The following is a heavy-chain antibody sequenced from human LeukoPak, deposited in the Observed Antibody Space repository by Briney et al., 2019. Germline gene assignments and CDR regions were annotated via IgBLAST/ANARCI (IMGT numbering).Heavy chain of an antibody. J-gene: IGHJ1*01. CDR1: GGSISSGGYY. V-gene: IGHV4-31*03. Sequence: SETLSLTCTVSGGSISSGGYYWSWIRQRPGQGLEWIGYIYYSGSAYYNPSLESRVTISVDTSKNQFSLRLSSVTAADTAVYYCASGKRPSTVTTFGEYFQHWGQGILVTVSS. CDR2: IYYSGSA. D-gene: IGHD4-17*01. CDR3: ASGKRPSTVTTFGEYFQH.